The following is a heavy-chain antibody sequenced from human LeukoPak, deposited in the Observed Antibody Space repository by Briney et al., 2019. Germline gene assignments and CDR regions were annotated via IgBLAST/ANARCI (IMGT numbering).Heavy chain of an antibody. J-gene: IGHJ4*02. Sequence: GGSLRLSCAASGFTFSSYAMSWVRQAPGKGLEWVSAISGSGGSTYYADSVKGRFTISRDNSKNTLYLQMNSLRAEDTAVYYCARAAVDYYGSGSYWDDYWGQGTLVTVSS. CDR3: ARAAVDYYGSGSYWDDY. V-gene: IGHV3-23*01. CDR2: ISGSGGST. D-gene: IGHD3-10*01. CDR1: GFTFSSYA.